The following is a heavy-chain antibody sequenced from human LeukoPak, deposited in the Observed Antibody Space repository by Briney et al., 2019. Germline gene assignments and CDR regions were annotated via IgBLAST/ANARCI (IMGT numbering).Heavy chain of an antibody. D-gene: IGHD1-14*01. CDR1: GYTFTSYD. CDR3: ARLPTGGRVPVDY. Sequence: EASVKVSCKASGYTFTSYDINRVRQATGQGLEWMGWMNPNSGNTGCARKFQGRVTMTRNTSISTAYMELSSLRSEDTAVYYCARLPTGGRVPVDYWGQGTLVTVSS. CDR2: MNPNSGNT. V-gene: IGHV1-8*01. J-gene: IGHJ4*02.